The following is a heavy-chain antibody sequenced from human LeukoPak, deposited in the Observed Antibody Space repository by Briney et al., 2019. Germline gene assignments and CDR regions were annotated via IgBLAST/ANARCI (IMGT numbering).Heavy chain of an antibody. J-gene: IGHJ3*02. Sequence: GGSLRLSCAASGFTFDDYAMHWVRQAPGKGLEWVSGISWNSGSIGYADSVKGRFTISRDNAKNSLYLQMNSLRAEDTALYYCAKDLSITMVLAGDAFDIWGQGTMVTVSS. CDR2: ISWNSGSI. CDR3: AKDLSITMVLAGDAFDI. CDR1: GFTFDDYA. V-gene: IGHV3-9*01. D-gene: IGHD3-10*01.